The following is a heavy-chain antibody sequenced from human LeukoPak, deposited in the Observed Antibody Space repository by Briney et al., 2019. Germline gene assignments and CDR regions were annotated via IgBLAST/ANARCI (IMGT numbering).Heavy chain of an antibody. V-gene: IGHV4-34*01. CDR2: INHSGST. CDR1: GGSFSGYY. D-gene: IGHD1-26*01. CDR3: ARVPPYSGSYPDNAFDI. Sequence: SETLSLTCAVYGGSFSGYYWSWIRQPPGKGLEWIGEINHSGSTNYNPSLKSRVTISVDTSKNQFSLKLSSVTAADTAVYYCARVPPYSGSYPDNAFDIWGQGTMVTVSS. J-gene: IGHJ3*02.